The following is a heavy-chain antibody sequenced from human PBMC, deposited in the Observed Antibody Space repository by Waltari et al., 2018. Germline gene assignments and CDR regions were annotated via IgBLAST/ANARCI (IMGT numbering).Heavy chain of an antibody. Sequence: EVQLVQSGAEVKKPGESLKISCKGSGYSFTSYWIGWVRQMPGKGLEWMGIIYPGDSDTRYSPSFQGQVTISADKSISTAYLQWSSLKASDTAMYYCAGSINDYGDYSAFDIWGQGTMVTVSS. CDR3: AGSINDYGDYSAFDI. CDR1: GYSFTSYW. J-gene: IGHJ3*02. V-gene: IGHV5-51*03. D-gene: IGHD4-17*01. CDR2: IYPGDSDT.